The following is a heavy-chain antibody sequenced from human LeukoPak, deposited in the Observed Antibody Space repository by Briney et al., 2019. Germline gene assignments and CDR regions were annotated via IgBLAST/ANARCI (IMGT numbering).Heavy chain of an antibody. Sequence: ASVKVSFKASGYTFTSYGISWVRQAPGQGLEWMGWISAYNGNTNYAQKLQGRVTMTTDTSTSTAYMELRSLRSDDTAVYYCARDQESFYCDSSGYYAYWGQGTLVTVSS. V-gene: IGHV1-18*01. CDR2: ISAYNGNT. J-gene: IGHJ4*02. D-gene: IGHD3-22*01. CDR1: GYTFTSYG. CDR3: ARDQESFYCDSSGYYAY.